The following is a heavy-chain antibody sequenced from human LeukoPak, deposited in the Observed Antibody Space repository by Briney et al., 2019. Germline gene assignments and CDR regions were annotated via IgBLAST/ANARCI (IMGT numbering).Heavy chain of an antibody. D-gene: IGHD1-26*01. V-gene: IGHV3-72*01. Sequence: QPGGSLRLSCVASGFTFSDHYMDWVRQTPGKGLEWVGRSRNKANSYTTEYGASVKGRFIISRDDSKNSLFLQMNSLKTDDTAVYYCTRASLSGSYFFYWGQGALVTVSS. J-gene: IGHJ4*02. CDR2: SRNKANSYTT. CDR3: TRASLSGSYFFY. CDR1: GFTFSDHY.